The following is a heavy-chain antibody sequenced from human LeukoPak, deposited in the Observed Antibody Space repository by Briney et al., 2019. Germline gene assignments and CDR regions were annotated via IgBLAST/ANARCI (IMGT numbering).Heavy chain of an antibody. CDR3: AKDLSALVYYYGSGSYPDY. J-gene: IGHJ4*02. Sequence: PGGSLRLSCAASGFDFSGYEMNWVRQAPGKGLEWISYIHTGRRPMQYKDSVKGRFTISRGNSKNTLYLQMNSLRAEDTAVYYCAKDLSALVYYYGSGSYPDYWGQGTLVTVSS. CDR1: GFDFSGYE. CDR2: IHTGRRPM. V-gene: IGHV3-48*03. D-gene: IGHD3-10*01.